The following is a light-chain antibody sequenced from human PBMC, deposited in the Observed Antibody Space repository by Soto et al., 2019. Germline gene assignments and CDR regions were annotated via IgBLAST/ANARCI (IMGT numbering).Light chain of an antibody. Sequence: QPVLTQPPSASGTPGQRVTISCSGSSSNIESNYVYWYQQLPGTAPKLLIYRNNQRPSGVPDRFSGSKSGTSASLAISGLRSEDEADYYCAAWDGSLSGVVFGGGTQLTVL. J-gene: IGLJ2*01. CDR2: RNN. V-gene: IGLV1-47*01. CDR1: SSNIESNY. CDR3: AAWDGSLSGVV.